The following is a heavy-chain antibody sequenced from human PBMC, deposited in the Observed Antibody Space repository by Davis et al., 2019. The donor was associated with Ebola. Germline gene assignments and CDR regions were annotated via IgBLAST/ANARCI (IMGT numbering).Heavy chain of an antibody. CDR1: GFTFSSYA. CDR2: ISSSSSYI. Sequence: GESLKIPCAASGFTFSSYAMNWVRQAPGKGLEWVSSISSSSSYIYYADSVKGRFTISRDNAKNSLYLQMNSLRAEDTAVYYCARDRGFFWFDPWGQGTLVTVSS. CDR3: ARDRGFFWFDP. V-gene: IGHV3-21*01. J-gene: IGHJ5*02. D-gene: IGHD1-26*01.